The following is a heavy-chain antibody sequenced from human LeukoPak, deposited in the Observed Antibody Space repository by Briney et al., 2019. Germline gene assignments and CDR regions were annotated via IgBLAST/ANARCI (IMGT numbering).Heavy chain of an antibody. Sequence: SETLSLTCTVSGGSISSYYWSWIRQPPGKGLEWMAYISDIGSINYNPSLKSRVTISLATSKNQFSLKLSSVTAADTAVYYCAGHHPRNTVDFWGQGTLVTVSS. CDR3: AGHHPRNTVDF. J-gene: IGHJ4*02. CDR1: GGSISSYY. CDR2: ISDIGSI. D-gene: IGHD2/OR15-2a*01. V-gene: IGHV4-59*08.